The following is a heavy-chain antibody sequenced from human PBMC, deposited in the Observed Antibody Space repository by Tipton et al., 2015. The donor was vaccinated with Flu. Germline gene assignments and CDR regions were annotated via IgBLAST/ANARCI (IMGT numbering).Heavy chain of an antibody. D-gene: IGHD2-2*01. CDR1: GFTFSSYA. CDR3: AKATSQRYCSSTRESCRYFDL. Sequence: SLRLSCAASGFTFSSYAMSWVRQAPGKGLEWVSAISGSGGSTYYADSVKGRFTISRDNSKNTLYLQMNSLRAEDTAVYYCAKATSQRYCSSTRESCRYFDLWGRGTLVTVSS. J-gene: IGHJ2*01. CDR2: ISGSGGST. V-gene: IGHV3-23*01.